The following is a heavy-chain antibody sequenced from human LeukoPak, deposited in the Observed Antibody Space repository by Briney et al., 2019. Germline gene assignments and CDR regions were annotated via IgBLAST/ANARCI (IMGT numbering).Heavy chain of an antibody. CDR2: IYHSGST. Sequence: NPSGTLSLTCAVSGGSISSSNWWSWVRQPPGKGLEWIGEIYHSGSTNYNPSLKSRVTISVDKSKNQFSLKLSSVTAADTAVYYCARLASTYYYYGMDVWGQGTTVTVSS. J-gene: IGHJ6*02. V-gene: IGHV4-4*02. CDR3: ARLASTYYYYGMDV. CDR1: GGSISSSNW.